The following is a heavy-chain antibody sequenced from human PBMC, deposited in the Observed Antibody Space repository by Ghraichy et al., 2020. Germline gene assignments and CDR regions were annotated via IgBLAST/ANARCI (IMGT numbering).Heavy chain of an antibody. V-gene: IGHV3-48*02. Sequence: GGSLRLSCAASGFIFSSYSMNWVRQAPGEGLEWISYISGSSSTISYTDSVKCRFTISRDNAKNSLYLQMNNLRDEDTAVYFCARDLVGATVYYYGMDVWGQGTTVTVSS. J-gene: IGHJ6*02. CDR2: ISGSSSTI. CDR3: ARDLVGATVYYYGMDV. D-gene: IGHD1-26*01. CDR1: GFIFSSYS.